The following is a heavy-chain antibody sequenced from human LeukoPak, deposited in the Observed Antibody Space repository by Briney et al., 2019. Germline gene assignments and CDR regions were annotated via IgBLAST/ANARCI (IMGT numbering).Heavy chain of an antibody. D-gene: IGHD2-15*01. CDR3: ARAAGSYYYGMDV. CDR1: GGSVSSGSYL. CDR2: INYSGST. Sequence: SETLSLTCTVSGGSVSSGSYLWTWIRQSPGKGLGWIGYINYSGSTNYHPSLKTRVTISIDTSKNQFSLRLSSVTAADTAVYYCARAAGSYYYGMDVWGQGTTVTVSS. J-gene: IGHJ6*02. V-gene: IGHV4-61*01.